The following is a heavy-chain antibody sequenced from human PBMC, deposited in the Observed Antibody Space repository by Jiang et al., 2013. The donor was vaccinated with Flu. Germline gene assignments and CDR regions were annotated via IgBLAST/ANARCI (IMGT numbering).Heavy chain of an antibody. V-gene: IGHV4-34*01. CDR2: INHSGNT. Sequence: LLKPSETLSLTCAFYGGSLSGYFGNWIRQPPGKGLEWIGEINHSGNTNYNPSLKSRVTISLDTSKNEISLRLTSMTAADTAVYYCARNRADSYDSSGFYYSGSSFDYWGQGTLVTVSS. CDR3: ARNRADSYDSSGFYYSGSSFDY. CDR1: GGSLSGYF. J-gene: IGHJ4*02. D-gene: IGHD3-22*01.